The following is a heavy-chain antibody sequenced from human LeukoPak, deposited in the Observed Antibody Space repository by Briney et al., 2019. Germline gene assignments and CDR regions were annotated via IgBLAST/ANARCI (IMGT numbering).Heavy chain of an antibody. J-gene: IGHJ3*02. D-gene: IGHD1-26*01. Sequence: VASVKVSCKASGGTFSSYAISWVRQAPGQGLEWMGGIIPIFGTANYAQKFQGRVTITADKSTSTAYMELSSLRSEDTAVYYCARDLGRELLFAFDIWGQGTLVTVSS. CDR1: GGTFSSYA. CDR3: ARDLGRELLFAFDI. V-gene: IGHV1-69*06. CDR2: IIPIFGTA.